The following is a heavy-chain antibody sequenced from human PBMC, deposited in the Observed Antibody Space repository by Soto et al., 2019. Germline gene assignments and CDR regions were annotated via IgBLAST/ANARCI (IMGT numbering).Heavy chain of an antibody. D-gene: IGHD5-12*01. CDR2: ISSSNSTI. V-gene: IGHV3-48*01. CDR3: ARGLSGYAYNWFDP. J-gene: IGHJ5*02. Sequence: GGSLRLSCAASGFTFTSYSMNWVRQAPGKGLEWVSYISSSNSTIYYADSVKGRFTISRDNAKNSLYLQMNSLRAEDTAVYYCARGLSGYAYNWFDPWGQGTMVTVSS. CDR1: GFTFTSYS.